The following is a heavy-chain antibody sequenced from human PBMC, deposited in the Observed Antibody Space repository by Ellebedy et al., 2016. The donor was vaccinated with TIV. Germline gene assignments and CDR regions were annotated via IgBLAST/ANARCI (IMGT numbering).Heavy chain of an antibody. CDR1: GGSISSYY. Sequence: SETLSLTCTVSGGSISSYYWSWIRQPPGKGLEWIGYIYYSGTTNYSPSLKTRVTISVDTSKNQFSLKLSSVTAADTAVYYCARHSIARDSTAYFDYWGQGTLVTVSS. CDR2: IYYSGTT. V-gene: IGHV4-59*08. D-gene: IGHD2-21*02. J-gene: IGHJ4*02. CDR3: ARHSIARDSTAYFDY.